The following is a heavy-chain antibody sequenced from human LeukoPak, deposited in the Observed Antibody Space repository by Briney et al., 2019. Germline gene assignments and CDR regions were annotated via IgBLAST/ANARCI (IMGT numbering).Heavy chain of an antibody. D-gene: IGHD3-9*01. CDR3: AKDTPTSGYHLDS. CDR2: IRYDGSDK. V-gene: IGHV3-30*02. Sequence: EGSLRLSCAASGFTLRGYGMHWVRQAPGKGLEWVAFIRYDGSDKSYADSVKGRFTISRDNSENTLYLQINSLRVEDTAVYYCAKDTPTSGYHLDSWGQGTLVTVSS. CDR1: GFTLRGYG. J-gene: IGHJ4*02.